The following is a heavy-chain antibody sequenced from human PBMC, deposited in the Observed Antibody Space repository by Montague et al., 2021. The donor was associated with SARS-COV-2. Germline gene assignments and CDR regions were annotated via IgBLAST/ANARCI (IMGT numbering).Heavy chain of an antibody. J-gene: IGHJ4*02. D-gene: IGHD3-3*01. Sequence: SETLSLTCTVSGGSISSGSYYWGWIRQPPGKGLEWIGSIYYSGITYYNPSLKSRVTISVDTSKNQFSLTLSSVTAADTAVYYCARKASRGITIFGVVTASSYFDYWGQGTLVTVSS. CDR2: IYYSGIT. CDR3: ARKASRGITIFGVVTASSYFDY. CDR1: GGSISSGSYY. V-gene: IGHV4-39*01.